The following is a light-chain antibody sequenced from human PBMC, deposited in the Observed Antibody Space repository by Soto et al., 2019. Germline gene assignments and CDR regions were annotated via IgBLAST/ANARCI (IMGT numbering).Light chain of an antibody. CDR2: GTS. J-gene: IGKJ5*01. CDR1: QSVSSN. CDR3: QQYGSSPIT. Sequence: VLTQSQATLSVSAAERATLSCRASQSVSSNLARYQQKPGQAPRLLIYGTSSRATGIPDRFSGSGSETDFTLTISRLEPEDFAVYYCQQYGSSPITFGQGTRLEIK. V-gene: IGKV3-20*01.